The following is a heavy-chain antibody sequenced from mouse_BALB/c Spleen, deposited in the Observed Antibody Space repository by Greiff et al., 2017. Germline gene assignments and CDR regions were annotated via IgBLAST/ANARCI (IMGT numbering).Heavy chain of an antibody. Sequence: QVQLQQPGAELVRPGASVKLSCKASGYSFTSYWMNWVKQRPGQGLEWIGLIHPSDGDTRFNQKFKDKATLTVDKSSSTAYMQLSSPTSEDSAVYYCARRNDDYPMDYWGQGTTVTVSS. CDR1: GYSFTSYW. V-gene: IGHV1-74*01. CDR2: IHPSDGDT. J-gene: IGHJ4*01. D-gene: IGHD2-12*01. CDR3: ARRNDDYPMDY.